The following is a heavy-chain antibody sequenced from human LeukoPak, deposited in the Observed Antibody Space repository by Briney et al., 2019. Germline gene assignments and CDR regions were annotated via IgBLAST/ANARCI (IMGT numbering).Heavy chain of an antibody. J-gene: IGHJ4*02. CDR1: GGSFSGYY. CDR2: INHSGST. CDR3: ARGQGGSSWYHPRSPFDY. Sequence: SETLSLTCAVYGGSFSGYYWSWIRQPPGKGLEWIGEINHSGSTNYNPSLKSRVTISVDTSKNQFSLKLSSVTAADTAAYYCARGQGGSSWYHPRSPFDYWGQGTLVTVSS. D-gene: IGHD6-13*01. V-gene: IGHV4-34*01.